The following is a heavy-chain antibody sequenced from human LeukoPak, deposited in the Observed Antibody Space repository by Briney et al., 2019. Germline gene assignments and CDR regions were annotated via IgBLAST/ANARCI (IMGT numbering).Heavy chain of an antibody. CDR3: ARDYYYDSSGYHFDY. Sequence: ASVKVSCKASGYTFTGYYMHWVRQAPGQGLEWMGWINPNSGGTNCAQKFQGRVTMTRDTSISTAYMELSRLRSDDTAVYYCARDYYYDSSGYHFDYWGQGTLVTVSS. J-gene: IGHJ4*02. D-gene: IGHD3-22*01. V-gene: IGHV1-2*02. CDR1: GYTFTGYY. CDR2: INPNSGGT.